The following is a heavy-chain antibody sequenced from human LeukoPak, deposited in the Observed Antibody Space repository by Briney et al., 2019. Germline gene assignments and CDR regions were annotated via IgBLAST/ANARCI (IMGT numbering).Heavy chain of an antibody. Sequence: PSETLSLTCAVYGGSFRGYYWSWIRQPPGKGLEWIGEINHSGSTNYNPSLKSRVTISVDTSKNQFSLKLSSVTAADTAVYYCATPGRGLPPYNWFDPWGQGTLVTVSS. CDR2: INHSGST. J-gene: IGHJ5*02. CDR3: ATPGRGLPPYNWFDP. D-gene: IGHD2-15*01. CDR1: GGSFRGYY. V-gene: IGHV4-34*01.